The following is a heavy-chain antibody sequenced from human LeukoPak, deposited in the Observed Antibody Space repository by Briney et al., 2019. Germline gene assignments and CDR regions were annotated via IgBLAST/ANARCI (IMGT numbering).Heavy chain of an antibody. V-gene: IGHV3-7*01. CDR2: IKQDGSEK. CDR3: ARGYWNFGL. J-gene: IGHJ2*01. CDR1: GYTFTSYA. Sequence: GASVKVSCKASGYTFTSYAMSWVRQAPGKGLEWVANIKQDGSEKNYVDSVKGRFTSSRDNVKNSLYLQMNRLRVEDTAVYYCARGYWNFGLWGRGTQVTVSS.